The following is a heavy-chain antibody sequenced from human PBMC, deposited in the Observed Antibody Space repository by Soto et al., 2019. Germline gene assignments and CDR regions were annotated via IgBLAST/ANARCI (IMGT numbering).Heavy chain of an antibody. CDR3: AREYCSGGSCYYFDY. CDR1: GGTFSSYT. CDR2: IIPILGIA. D-gene: IGHD2-15*01. J-gene: IGHJ4*02. V-gene: IGHV1-69*02. Sequence: GASVKVSCKASGGTFSSYTISWVRQAPGQGLEWMGRIIPILGIANYAQKFQGRVTITADKSTSTAYMELSSLRSEDTAVYYCAREYCSGGSCYYFDYWGQGTLVTVSS.